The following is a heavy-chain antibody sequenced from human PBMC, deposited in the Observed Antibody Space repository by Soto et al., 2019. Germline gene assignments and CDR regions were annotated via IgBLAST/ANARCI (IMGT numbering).Heavy chain of an antibody. CDR1: GYTFTSCY. J-gene: IGHJ6*02. CDR2: INPSGGST. V-gene: IGHV1-46*01. CDR3: ASAVRRIAAPGLQEDGTRYCYCYAMDV. D-gene: IGHD6-6*01. Sequence: EKVSCKASGYTFTSCYMHWVRQAPGQGLEWMGIINPSGGSTSYAQKFQGRVTMTRDTSTSTVYMELSSLRSEDTAVYYYASAVRRIAAPGLQEDGTRYCYCYAMDVWGQGTTVTVSS.